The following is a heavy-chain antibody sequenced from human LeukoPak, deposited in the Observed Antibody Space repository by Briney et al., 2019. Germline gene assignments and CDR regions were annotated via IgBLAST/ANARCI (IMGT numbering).Heavy chain of an antibody. V-gene: IGHV3-30*04. D-gene: IGHD6-13*01. CDR2: ISYDGSNK. Sequence: GGSLRLSCAASGFTFSSYAMHWVRQAPGKGLEWVAVISYDGSNKYYADSVKGRFTISRDNSKNTLYLQMNSLRAEDTAVYYCASLIGYSSSWYYYYYGMDVWGQGTTVTVSS. CDR1: GFTFSSYA. CDR3: ASLIGYSSSWYYYYYGMDV. J-gene: IGHJ6*02.